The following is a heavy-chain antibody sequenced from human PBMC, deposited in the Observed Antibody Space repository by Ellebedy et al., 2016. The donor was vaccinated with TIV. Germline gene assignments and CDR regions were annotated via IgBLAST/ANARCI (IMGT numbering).Heavy chain of an antibody. J-gene: IGHJ6*02. D-gene: IGHD6-13*01. CDR2: IGTAGDT. V-gene: IGHV3-13*01. CDR3: ARDLGSGIAAAEGHYYYYYGMDV. CDR1: GFTFSSYG. Sequence: PGGSLRLSCAASGFTFSSYGMHWVRQATGKGLEWVSAIGTAGDTYYPGSVKGRFTISRENAKNSLYLQMNSLRAEDTAVYYCARDLGSGIAAAEGHYYYYYGMDVWGQGTTVTVSS.